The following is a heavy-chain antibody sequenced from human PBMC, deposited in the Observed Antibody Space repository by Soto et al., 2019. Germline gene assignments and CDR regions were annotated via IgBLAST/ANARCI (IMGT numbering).Heavy chain of an antibody. CDR3: AKQVRDGTSSPYYFDY. CDR2: ISSAVNT. CDR1: GFTFSNSA. D-gene: IGHD6-6*01. J-gene: IGHJ4*02. V-gene: IGHV3-23*01. Sequence: GGSLRHSCASSGFTFSNSAMRWVRQAPGKGQECVSAISSAVNTKHADYVEGMCPISRDNSKNTLSLQINSLRPEDTPVYYCAKQVRDGTSSPYYFDYWGKGTLVTVSS.